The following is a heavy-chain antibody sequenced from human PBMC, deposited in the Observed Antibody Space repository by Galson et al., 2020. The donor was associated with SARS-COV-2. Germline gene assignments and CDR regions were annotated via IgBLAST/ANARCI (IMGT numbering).Heavy chain of an antibody. CDR1: GYSFTSYW. Sequence: GESLKISCKGSGYSFTSYWIGWVRQMPGKGLEWMGIIYPGDSDTRYSPSFQAQVTISADKSISTAYLQWSSLKASDTAMYYCARQSTGYSSGWYLPNAFDIWGQGTMVTVSS. CDR2: IYPGDSDT. J-gene: IGHJ3*02. V-gene: IGHV5-51*01. CDR3: ARQSTGYSSGWYLPNAFDI. D-gene: IGHD6-19*01.